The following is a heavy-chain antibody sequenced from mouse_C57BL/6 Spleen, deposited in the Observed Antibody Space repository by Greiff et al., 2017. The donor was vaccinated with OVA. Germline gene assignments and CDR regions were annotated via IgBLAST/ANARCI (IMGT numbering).Heavy chain of an antibody. CDR3: ARDYYGSRGNFDV. Sequence: EVMLVESGPELVKPGASVKMSCKASGYTFTDYNMHWVKQSHGKSLEWIGYINPNNGGTSYNQKFKGKATLTVNKSSSTAYMELRSLTSEDSAVYYCARDYYGSRGNFDVWGTGTTVTVSS. CDR2: INPNNGGT. D-gene: IGHD1-1*01. V-gene: IGHV1-22*01. CDR1: GYTFTDYN. J-gene: IGHJ1*03.